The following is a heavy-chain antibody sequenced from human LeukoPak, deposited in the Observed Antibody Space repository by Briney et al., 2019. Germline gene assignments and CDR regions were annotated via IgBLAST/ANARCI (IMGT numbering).Heavy chain of an antibody. Sequence: SETLSLTCAVYGGSFSGYYWSWIRQPPGKGLEWIGEINHSGSTNYNPSLKSRVTISVDTSKNQFSLKLSSVTAADTAVYYCARGGGPYTGNYYYGMDVWGKGTTVTVSS. CDR2: INHSGST. CDR3: ARGGGPYTGNYYYGMDV. CDR1: GGSFSGYY. D-gene: IGHD3-16*01. V-gene: IGHV4-34*01. J-gene: IGHJ6*04.